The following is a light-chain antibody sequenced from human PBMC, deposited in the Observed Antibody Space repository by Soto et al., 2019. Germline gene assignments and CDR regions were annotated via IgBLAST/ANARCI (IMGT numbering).Light chain of an antibody. CDR1: QSLLHSNGYNY. CDR3: MQALQTPLT. J-gene: IGKJ4*01. Sequence: DIVMTQSPLSVPVTPGEPASISCRSSQSLLHSNGYNYLDWYLQKPGQSPQLLIYLGSNRASGVPDRFSGSGSGTVFTLKISRVEAEDVGVYYCMQALQTPLTFGGGTKVDIK. CDR2: LGS. V-gene: IGKV2-28*01.